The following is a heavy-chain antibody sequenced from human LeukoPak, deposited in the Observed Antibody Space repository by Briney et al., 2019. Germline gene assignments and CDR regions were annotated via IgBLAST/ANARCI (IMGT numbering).Heavy chain of an antibody. CDR1: GFTFSSYA. CDR2: ISGSGGTT. V-gene: IGHV3-23*01. J-gene: IGHJ4*02. CDR3: AKRDF. Sequence: GGSLRLSCAASGFTFSSYAMNWVRQAPGKGLEWVSSISGSGGTTYYAGSVKGRFTISRDNSKNTLFLQMNSLRADDTAIYYCAKRDFWGQGTLVTVSS.